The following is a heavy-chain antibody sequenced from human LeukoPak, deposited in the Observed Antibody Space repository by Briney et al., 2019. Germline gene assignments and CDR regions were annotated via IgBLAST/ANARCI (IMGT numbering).Heavy chain of an antibody. J-gene: IGHJ6*02. CDR1: GDSFSSNSAA. Sequence: SQTLSLTCAISGDSFSSNSAAWNWLRQSPSRGLEWLGRTYYRSKLYNDYAVSVKSRITINPDTSKNQFSLQLNSVTPEDTAVYYCARTTTEVYYYGMDVWGQGTTVTVSS. D-gene: IGHD4-4*01. CDR2: TYYRSKLYN. V-gene: IGHV6-1*01. CDR3: ARTTTEVYYYGMDV.